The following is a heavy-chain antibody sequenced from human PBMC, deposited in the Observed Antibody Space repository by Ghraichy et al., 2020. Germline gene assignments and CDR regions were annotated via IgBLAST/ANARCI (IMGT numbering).Heavy chain of an antibody. J-gene: IGHJ6*03. CDR3: ARLYGGRGYYYPRYYYYMDV. Sequence: NISCKGSGYSFTSYWIGWVRQMPGKGLEWMGIIYPGDSDTRYSPSFQGQVTISADKSISTAYLQWSSLKASDTAMYYCARLYGGRGYYYPRYYYYMDVWGKGTTVTVSS. V-gene: IGHV5-51*01. D-gene: IGHD3-22*01. CDR2: IYPGDSDT. CDR1: GYSFTSYW.